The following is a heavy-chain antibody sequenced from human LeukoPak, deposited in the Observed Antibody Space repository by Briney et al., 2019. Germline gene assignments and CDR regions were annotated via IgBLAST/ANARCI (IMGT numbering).Heavy chain of an antibody. Sequence: LPGGSLRLSCAASGFTFSSSAMSWVRQVPGKGLEWVSGISASGGSTYYADSVRGRFTISRDNSKNTLYVQMNSLRDEDTAVYYCAKGGVAGTGYFDYWGQGTLVTVSS. V-gene: IGHV3-23*01. CDR2: ISASGGST. CDR3: AKGGVAGTGYFDY. D-gene: IGHD6-19*01. J-gene: IGHJ4*02. CDR1: GFTFSSSA.